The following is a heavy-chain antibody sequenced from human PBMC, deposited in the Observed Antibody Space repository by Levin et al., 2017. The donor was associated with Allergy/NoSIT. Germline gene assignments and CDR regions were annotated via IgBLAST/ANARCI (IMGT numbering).Heavy chain of an antibody. D-gene: IGHD3-22*01. CDR2: FSASGP. CDR3: AKDHDSMCYPTFDY. Sequence: PGGSLRLSCAASGFSFSKLAMSWVRQAPGKGLEWVSTFSASGPYYADSVKGRFTISRDNSKNTLSLEMNSLRDEDTAVYYCAKDHDSMCYPTFDYWGQGTQVTVSS. V-gene: IGHV3-23*01. CDR1: GFSFSKLA. J-gene: IGHJ4*02.